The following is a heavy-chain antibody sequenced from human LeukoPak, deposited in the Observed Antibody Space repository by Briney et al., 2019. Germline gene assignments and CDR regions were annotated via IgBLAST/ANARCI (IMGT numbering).Heavy chain of an antibody. Sequence: SETLSLTCTVSGGSISSGAYYWGWIRQPPGKGLEWIGTIHYSGKTYYNPSLKSRITISIDTSKKQFALKLSSVTAADTAVYYCARGGQELASFDYWGQGTLVTVSS. J-gene: IGHJ4*02. CDR1: GGSISSGAYY. CDR3: ARGGQELASFDY. V-gene: IGHV4-39*06. D-gene: IGHD6-13*01. CDR2: IHYSGKT.